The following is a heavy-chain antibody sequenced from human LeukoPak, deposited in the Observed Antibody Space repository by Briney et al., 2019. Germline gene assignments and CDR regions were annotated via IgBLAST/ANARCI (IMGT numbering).Heavy chain of an antibody. V-gene: IGHV3-74*01. D-gene: IGHD6-13*01. CDR3: ARDRWYAMDV. Sequence: GGSLRLSCTASGFTVTNYWVHWVRHVPGKGLVWVSHINGDGSKTTYADSVKGRFTIPRDDAKNTLYLQMNSLRAEDTAVYYCARDRWYAMDVWGKGTTVTVPS. J-gene: IGHJ6*04. CDR2: INGDGSKT. CDR1: GFTVTNYW.